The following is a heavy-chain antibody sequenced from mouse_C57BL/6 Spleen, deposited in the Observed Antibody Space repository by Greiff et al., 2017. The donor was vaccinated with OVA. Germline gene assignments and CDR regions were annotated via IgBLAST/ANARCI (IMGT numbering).Heavy chain of an antibody. CDR1: GYTFTSYG. CDR2: LYPRSGNT. V-gene: IGHV1-81*01. CDR3: ARVNYSNSYYAMDY. Sequence: QVHVKQSGAELARPGASVKLSCKASGYTFTSYGISWVKQRTGQGLAWIGELYPRSGNTYYNEKFKGKATLTADKSSSTAYMELLSLTSEDSAVYFCARVNYSNSYYAMDYWGQGTSVTVSS. D-gene: IGHD2-5*01. J-gene: IGHJ4*01.